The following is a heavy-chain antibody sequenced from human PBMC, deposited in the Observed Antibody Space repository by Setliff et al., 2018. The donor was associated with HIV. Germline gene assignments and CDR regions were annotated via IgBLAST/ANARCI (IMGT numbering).Heavy chain of an antibody. Sequence: ASVKVSCKASGGTFSSYAISWVRQAPGQGLEWMGWISPNRGATNFAQKFLGRVTMTRDTSANTAYMELSRLRSDDTAVYFCARGALLAVFDFDHWGHGTLVTVS. CDR1: GGTFSSYA. V-gene: IGHV1-2*02. CDR2: ISPNRGAT. J-gene: IGHJ4*01. CDR3: ARGALLAVFDFDH. D-gene: IGHD3-10*01.